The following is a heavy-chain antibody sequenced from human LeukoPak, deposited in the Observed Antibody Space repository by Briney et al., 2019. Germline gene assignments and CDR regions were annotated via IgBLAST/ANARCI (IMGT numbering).Heavy chain of an antibody. CDR2: IHTGGNT. V-gene: IGHV3-66*01. D-gene: IGHD2-21*02. Sequence: GGSLRLSCAASGFTISNYWMTWVRQAPGKGLEWVSVIHTGGNTYYADSVKGRFTISRDNSKNTVYLQMNSLRAEDMALYYCARERDGYCGGDCYYYYGMDVWGQGTTVTVSS. CDR1: GFTISNYW. J-gene: IGHJ6*02. CDR3: ARERDGYCGGDCYYYYGMDV.